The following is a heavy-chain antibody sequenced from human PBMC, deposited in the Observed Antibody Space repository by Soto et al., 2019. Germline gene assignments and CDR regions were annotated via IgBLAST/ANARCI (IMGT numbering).Heavy chain of an antibody. CDR3: ARGLRHYDFWSGYLSYYFDY. Sequence: ASVKASCKASGYTFTSYDINWVRQATGQGLEWMGWMNPNSGNTGYAQKFQGRVTMTRNTSISTAYMELSSLRSEDTAVYYCARGLRHYDFWSGYLSYYFDYWGQGTLVTVSS. J-gene: IGHJ4*02. V-gene: IGHV1-8*01. CDR1: GYTFTSYD. CDR2: MNPNSGNT. D-gene: IGHD3-3*01.